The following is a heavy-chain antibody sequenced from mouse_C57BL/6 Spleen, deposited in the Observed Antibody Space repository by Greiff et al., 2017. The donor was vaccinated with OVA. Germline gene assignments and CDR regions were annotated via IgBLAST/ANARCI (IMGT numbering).Heavy chain of an antibody. CDR3: ARNYYGSSSSYWYFDV. V-gene: IGHV3-6*01. CDR2: ISYDGSN. CDR1: GYSITSGYY. Sequence: EVQLQQSGPGLVKPSQSLSLTCSVTGYSITSGYYWHWIRQFPGNKLEWMGYISYDGSNNYNPSLKNRISITRDTSKNQFFLKLNSVTTEDTATYYCARNYYGSSSSYWYFDVWGTGTTVTVSS. D-gene: IGHD1-1*01. J-gene: IGHJ1*03.